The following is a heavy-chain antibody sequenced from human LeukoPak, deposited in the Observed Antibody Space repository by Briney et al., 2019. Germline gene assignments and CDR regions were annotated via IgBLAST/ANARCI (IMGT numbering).Heavy chain of an antibody. D-gene: IGHD2-2*01. J-gene: IGHJ4*02. V-gene: IGHV4-30-4*01. Sequence: SQTLSLTCTVSGGTISSGDYYWSWIRQPPGKGLEWIGYTYYSGSTYYNPSLKSRVTISVDTSKNQFSLKLSSVTAADTAVYYCAREGVPAAHFDYWGQGTLVTVSS. CDR2: TYYSGST. CDR3: AREGVPAAHFDY. CDR1: GGTISSGDYY.